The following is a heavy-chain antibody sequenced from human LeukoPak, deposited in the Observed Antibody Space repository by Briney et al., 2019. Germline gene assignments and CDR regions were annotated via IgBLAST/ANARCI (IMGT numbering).Heavy chain of an antibody. CDR2: ISAYNGNT. CDR1: GYTFTGYY. V-gene: IGHV1-18*04. J-gene: IGHJ4*02. CDR3: ARGGYGDYVDY. D-gene: IGHD4-17*01. Sequence: APVKVSCKASGYTFTGYYMHWVRQAPGQGLEWMGWISAYNGNTNYAQKLQGRVTMTTDTSTSTAYMELRSLRSDDTAVYYCARGGYGDYVDYWGQGTLVTVSS.